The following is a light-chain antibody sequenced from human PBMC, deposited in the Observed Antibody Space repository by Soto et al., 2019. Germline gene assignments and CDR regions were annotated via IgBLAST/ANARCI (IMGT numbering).Light chain of an antibody. V-gene: IGLV2-14*01. CDR3: SSYTSSTTVV. CDR1: SSDIGGHNY. Sequence: QSVLTQPASVSGSPGQSITISCTGTSSDIGGHNYVSWYQQHPGKVPKLMIYEVSNRPSGVSNRFSGSKSGNTASLTISGLQAEDEADYYCSSYTSSTTVVFGGGTKLTVL. CDR2: EVS. J-gene: IGLJ2*01.